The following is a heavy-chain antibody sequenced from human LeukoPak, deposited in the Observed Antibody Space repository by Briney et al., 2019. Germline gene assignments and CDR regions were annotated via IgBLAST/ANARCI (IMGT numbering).Heavy chain of an antibody. CDR2: FDPEDGET. V-gene: IGHV1-24*01. D-gene: IGHD5-18*01. CDR3: ATGYSYGSYYFDY. J-gene: IGHJ4*02. CDR1: GYTLTELS. Sequence: GASVKVSCKVSGYTLTELSMHWVRQAPGKGLEWRGGFDPEDGETIYAQKFQGRVTMTEDTSTDTAYMELSSLRSEDTAVCYCATGYSYGSYYFDYWGQGTLVTVSS.